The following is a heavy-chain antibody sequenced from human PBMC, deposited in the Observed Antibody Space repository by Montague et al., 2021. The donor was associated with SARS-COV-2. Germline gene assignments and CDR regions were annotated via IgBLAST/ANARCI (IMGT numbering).Heavy chain of an antibody. J-gene: IGHJ4*02. CDR1: GGSFSVYY. D-gene: IGHD2-21*02. V-gene: IGHV4-34*01. Sequence: SETLSLTCAVYGGSFSVYYWSWVRQPPGKGLEWIGEINHSGSTXXXPSXTGRVTISSGTSKNQFSLKLNSVTAADTAVYFCVVVVPAMRPRSDYWGQGTLVTLSS. CDR3: VVVVPAMRPRSDY. CDR2: INHSGST.